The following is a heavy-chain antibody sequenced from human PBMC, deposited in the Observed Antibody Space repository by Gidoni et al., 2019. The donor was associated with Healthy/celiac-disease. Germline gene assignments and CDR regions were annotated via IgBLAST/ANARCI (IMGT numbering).Heavy chain of an antibody. D-gene: IGHD6-19*01. CDR2: INHSGST. J-gene: IGHJ5*02. CDR1: GGSLRGYY. V-gene: IGHV4-34*01. CDR3: ARGLGSSYSSGWYIGFVWFDP. Sequence: QVQLQQWGAGLLKPSETLSLTCAVYGGSLRGYYWSWIRQPPGKGLEWIGEINHSGSTNYNPSLKSRVTISVDTSKNQFSLKLSSVTAADTAVYYCARGLGSSYSSGWYIGFVWFDPWGQGTLVTVSS.